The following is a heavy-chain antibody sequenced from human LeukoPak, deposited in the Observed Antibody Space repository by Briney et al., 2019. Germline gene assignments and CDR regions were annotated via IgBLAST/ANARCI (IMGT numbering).Heavy chain of an antibody. V-gene: IGHV4-34*01. J-gene: IGHJ4*02. Sequence: PSETLSLTCAVYGGSFSGYYWSWIRQPPGKGLEWIGEINHSGSTNYNPSLKSRVTISVDTSKNQFSLKLSSVTAADTAVYYCARERRRFLEWLPVIEYYFDYWGQGTLVTVSS. CDR2: INHSGST. CDR1: GGSFSGYY. CDR3: ARERRRFLEWLPVIEYYFDY. D-gene: IGHD3-3*01.